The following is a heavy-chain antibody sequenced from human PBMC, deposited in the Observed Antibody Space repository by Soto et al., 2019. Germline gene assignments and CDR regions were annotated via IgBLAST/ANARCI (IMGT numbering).Heavy chain of an antibody. CDR3: ARKILGSTSRPNYWYFDL. Sequence: EVHLLESGGGLVQPGGSLRLSCASSGFTFINYAMNWVRQAPGKGLEWVSSISGGGDAAFFPDSVRGRFTISRDNSQNTVTLQMNSLGVDDTAVYYCARKILGSTSRPNYWYFDLWGRGTLVTVSS. V-gene: IGHV3-23*01. CDR1: GFTFINYA. J-gene: IGHJ2*01. D-gene: IGHD2-2*01. CDR2: ISGGGDAA.